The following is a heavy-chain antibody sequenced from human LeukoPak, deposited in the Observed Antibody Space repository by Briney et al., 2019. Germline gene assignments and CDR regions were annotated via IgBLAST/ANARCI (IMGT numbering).Heavy chain of an antibody. CDR1: GFTFSNFG. D-gene: IGHD5-12*01. J-gene: IGHJ5*02. Sequence: GGSLRLSCAASGFTFSNFGMHWVRQAPGKGLEWVAFIRSDGTAKMYVESVKGRFTISRDSSKNTLYLQMNSLRAEDTAVYYCAKDPHRGNDLTWFDPWGQGTLVTVSS. CDR2: IRSDGTAK. V-gene: IGHV3-30*02. CDR3: AKDPHRGNDLTWFDP.